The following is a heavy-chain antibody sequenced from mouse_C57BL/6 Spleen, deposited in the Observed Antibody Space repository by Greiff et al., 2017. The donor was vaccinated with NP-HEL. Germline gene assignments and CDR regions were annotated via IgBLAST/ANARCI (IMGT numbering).Heavy chain of an antibody. Sequence: QVQLHQPGTELVKPGASVKLSCKASGYTFTSYWMHWVKQRPGQGLEWIGNINPSNGGTNYNEQFKSKATLTVDKSSSTAYMQLSSLTSEDSAVYYCAKIDGHRGYCDYWGQGTTLTVSS. J-gene: IGHJ2*01. CDR1: GYTFTSYW. CDR2: INPSNGGT. CDR3: AKIDGHRGYCDY. V-gene: IGHV1-53*01. D-gene: IGHD6-1*01.